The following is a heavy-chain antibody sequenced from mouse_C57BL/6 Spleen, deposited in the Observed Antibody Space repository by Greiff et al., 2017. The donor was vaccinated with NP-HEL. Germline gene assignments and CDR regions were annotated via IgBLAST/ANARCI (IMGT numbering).Heavy chain of an antibody. CDR3: ARDSPYYYGSRGYFDY. V-gene: IGHV1-55*01. CDR1: GYTFTSYW. J-gene: IGHJ2*01. CDR2: IYPGSGST. D-gene: IGHD1-1*01. Sequence: QVQLQQSGAELVKPGASVKMSCKASGYTFTSYWITWVKQRPGQGLEWIGDIYPGSGSTNYNEKFKSKATLTVDTSSSTAYMQLSSLTSEDSAVYYCARDSPYYYGSRGYFDYWGQGTTLTVSS.